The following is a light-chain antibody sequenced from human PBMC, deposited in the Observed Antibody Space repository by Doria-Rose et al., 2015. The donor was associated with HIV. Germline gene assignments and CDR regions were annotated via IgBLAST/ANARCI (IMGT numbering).Light chain of an antibody. CDR3: MHGVHLQFT. V-gene: IGKV2-29*03. J-gene: IGKJ3*01. CDR1: QSLLNSDGNTY. Sequence: LSLSVTPGQSASISCKSSQSLLNSDGNTYLYWYLQKPGQSPQPLIYEVSSRFSGVSDRFSGSGSGTGFTLKISRVEAEDVGVYYCMHGVHLQFTFGPGTKVDIK. CDR2: EVS.